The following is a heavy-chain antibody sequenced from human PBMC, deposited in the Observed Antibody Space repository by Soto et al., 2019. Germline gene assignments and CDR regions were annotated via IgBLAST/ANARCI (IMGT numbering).Heavy chain of an antibody. J-gene: IGHJ4*02. CDR1: GYTFTNFG. Sequence: QVQLVQSGAEVKKPGASVKVSCKASGYTFTNFGISWVRQAPGQGLEWMGWISAYNGNTNYAQNFQGRVTMTTDTSPSTAYMERRSLRSDDTGAYYSARGGTPIDYGGQGTLVTVSS. CDR2: ISAYNGNT. D-gene: IGHD3-16*01. CDR3: ARGGTPIDY. V-gene: IGHV1-18*01.